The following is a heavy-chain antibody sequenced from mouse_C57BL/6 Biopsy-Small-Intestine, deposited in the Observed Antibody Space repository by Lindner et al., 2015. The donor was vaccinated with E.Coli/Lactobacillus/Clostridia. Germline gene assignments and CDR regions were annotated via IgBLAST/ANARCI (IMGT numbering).Heavy chain of an antibody. CDR3: ARCSYSYSGDV. Sequence: VQLQESGAELVRPGTSVKVSCKASGYAFTNHLIEWVKQRPGQGLEWIGVINPGSGGTNYNEKFKGKATLTADKSSSTAYMQLSSLTSEDSAVYFCARCSYSYSGDVWGTGTTVTVSS. CDR2: INPGSGGT. V-gene: IGHV1-54*01. CDR1: GYAFTNHL. J-gene: IGHJ1*03. D-gene: IGHD1-1*02.